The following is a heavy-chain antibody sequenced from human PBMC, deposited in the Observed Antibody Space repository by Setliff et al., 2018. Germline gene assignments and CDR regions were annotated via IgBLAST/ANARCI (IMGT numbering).Heavy chain of an antibody. CDR3: ARGGAFSYGYPLHH. CDR2: IYHDGNT. CDR1: GVSVNSLTW. D-gene: IGHD5-18*01. V-gene: IGHV4-4*02. J-gene: IGHJ5*02. Sequence: PSETLSLTCAVSGVSVNSLTWWSWVRQSPGKGLEWIGHIYHDGNTKSYPSVHFNQSLKSRVTMSVDKSKNHFSLELTSVTAADTAVYYCARGGAFSYGYPLHHWGQGTLVTVSS.